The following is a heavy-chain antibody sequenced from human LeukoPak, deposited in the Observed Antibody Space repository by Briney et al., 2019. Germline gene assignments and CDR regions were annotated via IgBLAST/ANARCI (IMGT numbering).Heavy chain of an antibody. V-gene: IGHV3-23*01. D-gene: IGHD2-15*01. CDR3: AKARSGYCSGGSCFDY. CDR2: ISGSGGST. CDR1: GFTFNNYA. J-gene: IGHJ4*02. Sequence: PGGSLRLSCAASGFTFNNYAMSWVRQAPGKGLEWVSAISGSGGSTYSADSVKGRFTISRDNSKNTLYLQMNSLRAEDTAVYYCAKARSGYCSGGSCFDYWGQGTLVTVSS.